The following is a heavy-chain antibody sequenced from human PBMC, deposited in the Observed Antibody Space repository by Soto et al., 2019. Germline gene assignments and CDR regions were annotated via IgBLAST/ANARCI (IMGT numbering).Heavy chain of an antibody. Sequence: ASVKVSCKASGYTFTSYAMYWVRQAPGQRLEWMGWINAGNGNTKYSQKFQGRVTITRDTSASTAYMELSSLRSEDTAVYYCARFFQYYDILTGYYRYNWFDPWGQGTLVTVSS. D-gene: IGHD3-9*01. CDR3: ARFFQYYDILTGYYRYNWFDP. CDR1: GYTFTSYA. J-gene: IGHJ5*02. CDR2: INAGNGNT. V-gene: IGHV1-3*01.